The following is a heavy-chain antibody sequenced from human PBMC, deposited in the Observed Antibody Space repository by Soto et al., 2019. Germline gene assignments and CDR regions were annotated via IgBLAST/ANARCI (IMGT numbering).Heavy chain of an antibody. CDR2: IYSGGST. V-gene: IGHV3-53*01. CDR1: GFTVSSNY. Sequence: GGSLRLSWAASGFTVSSNYMSWVRQAPGKGLEWVSVIYSGGSTYYADSVKGRFTISRDNSKNTLYLQMNSLRAEDTAVYYCARASAEESSSSSSYYYYGMDVWGQGTTVTVSS. CDR3: ARASAEESSSSSSYYYYGMDV. J-gene: IGHJ6*02. D-gene: IGHD6-6*01.